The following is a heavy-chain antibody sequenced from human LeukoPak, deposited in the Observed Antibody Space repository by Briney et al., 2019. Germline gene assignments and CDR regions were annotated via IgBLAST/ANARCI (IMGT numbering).Heavy chain of an antibody. J-gene: IGHJ4*02. CDR2: IIPIFGTA. CDR3: ARPRTIFGVYYFDY. D-gene: IGHD3-3*01. V-gene: IGHV1-69*01. CDR1: GGTFSSYA. Sequence: ASVTVSCKASGGTFSSYAISWVRQVPGQGLEWMGGIIPIFGTANYAQKFQGRVTITADESTSTAYMELSSLRSEDTAVYYCARPRTIFGVYYFDYWGQGTLVTVSS.